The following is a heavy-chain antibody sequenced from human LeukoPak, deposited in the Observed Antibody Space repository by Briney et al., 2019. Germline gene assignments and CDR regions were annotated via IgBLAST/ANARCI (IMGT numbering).Heavy chain of an antibody. J-gene: IGHJ4*02. V-gene: IGHV3-23*02. D-gene: IGHD3-3*01. CDR1: GFTFSSCA. CDR2: ISGSCGST. CDR3: VTYAI. Sequence: GGSLRLSCAASGFTFSSCAISWSRQPPRPGLELVSAISGSCGSTYYDDSVKGRLTISRDNSKNTLYLQMNSLMSEDTGVYYWVTYAIWGQGTLVTVSS.